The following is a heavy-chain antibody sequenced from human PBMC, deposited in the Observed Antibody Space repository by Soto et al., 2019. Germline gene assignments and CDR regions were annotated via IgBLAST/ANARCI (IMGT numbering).Heavy chain of an antibody. J-gene: IGHJ4*02. CDR1: GGSMNTYY. V-gene: IGHV4-59*01. CDR3: ARAAEWLVPYYYDL. Sequence: QVQLQESGPGLVKPSETLSLTCTVSGGSMNTYYWSWIRQPPGKGLEWIGNIYHSGGTNYNPSLKSRVTISVDTTKKHFSLKVTSVTSADTAVYYCARAAEWLVPYYYDLWGQGTLVTVSS. D-gene: IGHD6-19*01. CDR2: IYHSGGT.